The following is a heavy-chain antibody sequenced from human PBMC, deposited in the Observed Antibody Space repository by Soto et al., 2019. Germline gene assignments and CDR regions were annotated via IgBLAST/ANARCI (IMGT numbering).Heavy chain of an antibody. J-gene: IGHJ6*02. CDR2: MNPNSGNT. D-gene: IGHD3-22*01. V-gene: IGHV1-8*01. CDR1: GYSFTSYD. Sequence: ASVKVSCKASGYSFTSYDINWVRQATGQGLEWMGWMNPNSGNTGYAQKFQDRVTMTRDTSVSTAYLELRSLRSEDTAVYYCARPPYYYDSSGYVFGMDVWGQGTTVTVSS. CDR3: ARPPYYYDSSGYVFGMDV.